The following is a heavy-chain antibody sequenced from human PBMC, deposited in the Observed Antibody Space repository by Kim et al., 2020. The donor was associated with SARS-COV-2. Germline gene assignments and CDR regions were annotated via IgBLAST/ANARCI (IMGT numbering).Heavy chain of an antibody. J-gene: IGHJ4*02. CDR3: ARARGVGASGFDN. D-gene: IGHD1-26*01. V-gene: IGHV3-7*03. Sequence: YVDSVKGRFTISRDNAKKSLYLQMNTLRVQDTAVYYGARARGVGASGFDNWGQGALVTVSS.